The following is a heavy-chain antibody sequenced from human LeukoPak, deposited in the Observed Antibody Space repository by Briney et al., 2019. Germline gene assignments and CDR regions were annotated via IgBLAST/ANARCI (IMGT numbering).Heavy chain of an antibody. V-gene: IGHV3-23*01. CDR1: GLPFRSYA. CDR2: ISGSGGST. J-gene: IGHJ4*02. Sequence: GGSLTLFCAPSGLPFRSYAMSWFRQAPGKGLVWVSAISGSGGSTYYADSVKARFTISRDNSKNTLYLQMNSLRAEDTDVYYCAKDVYDFWSGSYDYWGQGTLVTVSS. CDR3: AKDVYDFWSGSYDY. D-gene: IGHD3-3*01.